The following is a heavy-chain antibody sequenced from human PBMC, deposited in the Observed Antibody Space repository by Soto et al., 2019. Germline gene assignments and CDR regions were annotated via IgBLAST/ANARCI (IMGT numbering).Heavy chain of an antibody. V-gene: IGHV4-39*01. CDR2: IYYSGST. CDR1: GGSISSSSYY. CDR3: KGYYYGSGSSLLYYYYMDV. D-gene: IGHD3-10*01. J-gene: IGHJ6*03. Sequence: QLQLQESGPGLVKPSETLSLTCTVSGGSISSSSYYWGWIRQPPGKGLEWLGSIYYSGSTYYNPSLKSRVTISVDTSKNQFSLKLSSVTAADTAVYYCKGYYYGSGSSLLYYYYMDVWGKGTTVTVSS.